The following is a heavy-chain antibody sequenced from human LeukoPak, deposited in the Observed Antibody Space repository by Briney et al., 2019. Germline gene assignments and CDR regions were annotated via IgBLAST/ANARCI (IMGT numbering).Heavy chain of an antibody. CDR1: GFILSDYY. CDR3: ARDRGDSGSSDY. J-gene: IGHJ4*02. Sequence: GGSLRLSCAASGFILSDYYMSWIRQAPGKGLEWVSYISSSSSYTINADTVKGRCTVFRDNAKTLVFLQMTRLRAEDTAVYYCARDRGDSGSSDYWGQGTLVTVSS. CDR2: ISSSSSYT. V-gene: IGHV3-11*06. D-gene: IGHD3-10*01.